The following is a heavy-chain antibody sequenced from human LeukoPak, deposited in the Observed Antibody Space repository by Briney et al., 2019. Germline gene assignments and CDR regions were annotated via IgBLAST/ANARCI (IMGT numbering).Heavy chain of an antibody. D-gene: IGHD1-26*01. CDR2: IIPIFGTA. J-gene: IGHJ6*03. Sequence: ASVKVSCKASGGTFSSYAISWVRQAPGQGLEWMGGIIPIFGTADYAQKFQGRVTITADESTSTAYMELSSLRSEDTAVYYCARDSSGSYDMDVWGKGTTVTVSS. V-gene: IGHV1-69*13. CDR1: GGTFSSYA. CDR3: ARDSSGSYDMDV.